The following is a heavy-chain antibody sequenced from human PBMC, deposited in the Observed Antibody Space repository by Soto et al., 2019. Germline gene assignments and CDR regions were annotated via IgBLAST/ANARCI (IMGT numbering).Heavy chain of an antibody. CDR1: GYSFTSYW. J-gene: IGHJ5*02. CDR3: ARLAAAETPRANWFDP. V-gene: IGHV5-51*01. D-gene: IGHD6-13*01. CDR2: IYPGDSDT. Sequence: PGESLKISCKGSGYSFTSYWIGWVRQMPGKGLEWMGIIYPGDSDTRYSPSFQGQVTISADKSISTAYLQWSSLKASDTAMYYCARLAAAETPRANWFDPWGQGTLVTVSS.